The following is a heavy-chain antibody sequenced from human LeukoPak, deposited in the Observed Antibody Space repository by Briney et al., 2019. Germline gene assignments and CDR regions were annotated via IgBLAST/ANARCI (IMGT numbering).Heavy chain of an antibody. D-gene: IGHD3-22*01. CDR2: IYTSGST. CDR1: GGSISSSSYY. CDR3: ARVSYYDSSGAFDI. V-gene: IGHV4-61*02. J-gene: IGHJ3*02. Sequence: SETLSLTCTVPGGSISSSSYYWSWIRQPAGKGLEWIGRIYTSGSTNYNPSLKSRVTMSVDTSKNQFSLKLSSVTAADTAVYYCARVSYYDSSGAFDIWGQGTMVTVSS.